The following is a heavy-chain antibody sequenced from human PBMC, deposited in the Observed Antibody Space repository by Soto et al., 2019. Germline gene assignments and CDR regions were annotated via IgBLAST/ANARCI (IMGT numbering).Heavy chain of an antibody. V-gene: IGHV4-34*01. J-gene: IGHJ4*02. CDR3: ARGPEAGGGPQFSRDY. Sequence: SEILSLTCAVYGGSFSGYYWSWIRQPPGKGLEWIGEINHSGSTNYNPSLKSRVTISVDTSKNQFSLKLSSVTAADTAVYYCARGPEAGGGPQFSRDYWGQGTLVTVSS. D-gene: IGHD2-15*01. CDR2: INHSGST. CDR1: GGSFSGYY.